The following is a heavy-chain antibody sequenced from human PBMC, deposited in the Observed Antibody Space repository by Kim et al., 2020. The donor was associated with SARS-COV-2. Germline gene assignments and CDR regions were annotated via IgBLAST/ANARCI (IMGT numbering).Heavy chain of an antibody. CDR3: ARKYYYDSSGYFGAFDI. D-gene: IGHD3-22*01. Sequence: SVKVSCKASGGTFSSYAISWVRQAPGQGLEWMGGIIPIFGTANYAQKFQGRVTITADESTSTAYMELSSLRSEDTAVYYCARKYYYDSSGYFGAFDIWGQGTMVTVSS. J-gene: IGHJ3*02. CDR1: GGTFSSYA. CDR2: IIPIFGTA. V-gene: IGHV1-69*13.